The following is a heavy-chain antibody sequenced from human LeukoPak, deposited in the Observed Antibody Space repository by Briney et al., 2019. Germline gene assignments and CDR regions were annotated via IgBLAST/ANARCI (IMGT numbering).Heavy chain of an antibody. V-gene: IGHV3-11*01. CDR3: ARIGASSWYEDY. Sequence: GGSLRLSCVASGFTFSDYYMSWIRQAPGKGLERVSYISSSGSTIYYADSVKGRFTISRDNAKNTLYLQMNSLRAEDTAVYYCARIGASSWYEDYWGQGTMVTVSS. D-gene: IGHD6-13*01. CDR2: ISSSGSTI. J-gene: IGHJ4*02. CDR1: GFTFSDYY.